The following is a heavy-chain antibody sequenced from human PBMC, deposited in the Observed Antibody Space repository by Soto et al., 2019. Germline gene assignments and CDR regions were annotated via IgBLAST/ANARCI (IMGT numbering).Heavy chain of an antibody. CDR3: ARPSAPGLAVAVDY. D-gene: IGHD6-19*01. CDR2: IYPGNSDT. Sequence: GESLKISCEASGYIFNTYWIGWVRQMPGKGLEWMGIIYPGNSDTRYGPSFQGQVTISVDKSISTAYLQWSSLKASNTAIYYCARPSAPGLAVAVDYWGQGTLVTVSS. V-gene: IGHV5-51*01. J-gene: IGHJ4*02. CDR1: GYIFNTYW.